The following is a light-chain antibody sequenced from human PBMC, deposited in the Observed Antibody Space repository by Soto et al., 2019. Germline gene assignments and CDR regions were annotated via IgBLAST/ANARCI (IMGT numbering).Light chain of an antibody. J-gene: IGKJ5*01. CDR1: QSISSS. CDR2: DTS. V-gene: IGKV3-11*01. CDR3: QQRSNWRIT. Sequence: EIVMTQSPATRSVSPVEIATLSCMASQSISSSLAWYQQKPGQAPRLLISDTSNRATGIPARFSGSGSGTDFTLTISSLEPEDFAVYYCQQRSNWRITFGQGTRLEI.